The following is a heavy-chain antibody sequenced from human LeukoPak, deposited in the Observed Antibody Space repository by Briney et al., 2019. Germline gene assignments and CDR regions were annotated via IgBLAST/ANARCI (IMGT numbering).Heavy chain of an antibody. CDR3: AREDGSGSYGLGFGRVSYGMDV. CDR2: ISSSGSTI. V-gene: IGHV3-48*03. J-gene: IGHJ6*02. Sequence: GGSLRLSCAASGFTFSSYEMNWVRQAPGKGLEWVSYISSSGSTIYYADSVKGRFTISRDNAKNSLYLQMNSLRAEDTAVYYCAREDGSGSYGLGFGRVSYGMDVWGQGTTVTVSS. CDR1: GFTFSSYE. D-gene: IGHD3-10*01.